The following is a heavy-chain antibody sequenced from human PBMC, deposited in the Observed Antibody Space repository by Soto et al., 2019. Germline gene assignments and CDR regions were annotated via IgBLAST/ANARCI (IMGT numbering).Heavy chain of an antibody. CDR1: GFNFRSTA. Sequence: EVQLLESGGGLVQPGGSLGLSCAASGFNFRSTAMSWVRQPPGKGLEWVSAISGAGDSPFYADSVKGRFTISRDNSENMLYLYINSLRAEDTAMYYCAKGGDYDLDFDSWGQGTPVTVSS. CDR3: AKGGDYDLDFDS. CDR2: ISGAGDSP. J-gene: IGHJ4*02. V-gene: IGHV3-23*01. D-gene: IGHD2-21*02.